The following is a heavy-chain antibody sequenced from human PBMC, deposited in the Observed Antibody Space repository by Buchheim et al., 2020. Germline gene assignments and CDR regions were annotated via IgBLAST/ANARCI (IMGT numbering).Heavy chain of an antibody. CDR1: GFSLNTSGMR. J-gene: IGHJ4*02. D-gene: IGHD4-23*01. CDR2: IDWDDDN. Sequence: QVTLKEAGPALVRPAQTLTLTCTLSGFSLNTSGMRVSWIRQPPGKALEWLARIDWDDDNFYSTSLKTRLTISKDTSNNQVVITMTNMDPVDTAKYYCARGTTVVSPGLDYWGQGTL. CDR3: ARGTTVVSPGLDY. V-gene: IGHV2-70*04.